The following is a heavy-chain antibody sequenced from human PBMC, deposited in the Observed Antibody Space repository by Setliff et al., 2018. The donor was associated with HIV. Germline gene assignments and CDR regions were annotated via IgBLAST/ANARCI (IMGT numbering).Heavy chain of an antibody. CDR3: ARRTFGSGRLDP. V-gene: IGHV4-61*09. CDR1: GGSISSGSFY. Sequence: SETLSLTCTVSGGSISSGSFYWGWIRQPPGKGLEWIGQIHTTGSTNYNPSLESRLTISIDTSKNQFSLKLNSVTATDTAVYYCARRTFGSGRLDPWGQGTLVTVSS. J-gene: IGHJ5*02. D-gene: IGHD3-16*01. CDR2: IHTTGST.